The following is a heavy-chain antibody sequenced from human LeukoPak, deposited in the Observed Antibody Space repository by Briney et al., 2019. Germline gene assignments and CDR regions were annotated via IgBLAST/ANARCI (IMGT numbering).Heavy chain of an antibody. Sequence: GGSLRLSCAVSGFTFSNYGMHWVRQAPGMGLEWVAVIWYDGSNKNYRDSVRGRFTISRDNFKNTLYLEMNSLRAEDTAVYYCATARNNYDYSGFSALDYWGQGNLVTVAS. D-gene: IGHD3-22*01. CDR3: ATARNNYDYSGFSALDY. J-gene: IGHJ4*02. CDR2: IWYDGSNK. V-gene: IGHV3-33*08. CDR1: GFTFSNYG.